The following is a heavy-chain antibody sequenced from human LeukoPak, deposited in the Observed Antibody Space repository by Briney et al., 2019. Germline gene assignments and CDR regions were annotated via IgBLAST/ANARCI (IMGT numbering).Heavy chain of an antibody. D-gene: IGHD3-10*01. CDR2: ISTYDDGR. V-gene: IGHV1-18*01. J-gene: IGHJ3*02. Sequence: GASVKVSCRGFGYTFTRYGISWVRQAPGDGLEWMGWISTYDDGRSNAQKFQGRVTLTTDTSTNTAYMELTSLRSDDTAMYYCARVFLRSVSGPYVVVFDIWGQGTRVTVSP. CDR1: GYTFTRYG. CDR3: ARVFLRSVSGPYVVVFDI.